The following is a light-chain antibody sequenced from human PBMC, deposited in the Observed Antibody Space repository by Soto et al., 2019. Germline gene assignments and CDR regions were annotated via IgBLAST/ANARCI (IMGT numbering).Light chain of an antibody. V-gene: IGLV1-47*01. CDR3: AAWDDSLSGPGV. CDR2: RNN. Sequence: QSVLTQPRSGYGTPGQRVTISCSGSSSNIGSNYVYWYQQLPGTAPKLLIYRNNQRPSGVPDRFSGSKSGTSASPAISGLRPEDEADYYCAAWDDSLSGPGVFGTGTKFTVL. CDR1: SSNIGSNY. J-gene: IGLJ1*01.